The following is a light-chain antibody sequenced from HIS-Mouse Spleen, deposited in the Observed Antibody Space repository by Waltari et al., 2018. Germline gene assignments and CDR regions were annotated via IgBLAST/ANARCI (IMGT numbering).Light chain of an antibody. Sequence: QSVLTQPPSASGTPGQRVTISCSGSSSNIGSNYVYWYQQLPGTPPKLLIYRNNQRASGVPDRFSGSKSGTSASLAISGLRSEDEADYYCAAWDDSLSGVFGGGTKLTFL. CDR3: AAWDDSLSGV. V-gene: IGLV1-47*01. CDR1: SSNIGSNY. J-gene: IGLJ2*01. CDR2: RNN.